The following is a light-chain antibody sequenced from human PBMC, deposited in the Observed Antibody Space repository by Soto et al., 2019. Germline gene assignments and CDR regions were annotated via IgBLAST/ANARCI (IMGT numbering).Light chain of an antibody. CDR2: GAS. Sequence: EIVLTQSPGTLSLSPGGRATLSCRASQSVRSSYLAWYQQRPGQAPRLLIFGASFRATGIPDRFSGSGSGTDFTLTISRLEPEDFAVNYCQHYGSPLTFGGGTKVEIK. J-gene: IGKJ4*01. V-gene: IGKV3-20*01. CDR1: QSVRSSY. CDR3: QHYGSPLT.